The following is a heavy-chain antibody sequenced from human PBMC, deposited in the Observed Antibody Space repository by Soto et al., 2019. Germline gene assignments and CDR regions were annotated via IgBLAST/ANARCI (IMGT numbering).Heavy chain of an antibody. D-gene: IGHD3-10*01. CDR1: GGSFSGYY. J-gene: IGHJ6*02. CDR2: INHSGST. V-gene: IGHV4-34*01. CDR3: ARFPYYYGSGSYYSYYYYGMEV. Sequence: SETLSLTCAVYGGSFSGYYWSWIRQPPGKGLEWIGEINHSGSTNYNPSLKSRVTISVDTSKNQFSLKLSSVTAADTAVYYCARFPYYYGSGSYYSYYYYGMEVWGQGPTVTVYS.